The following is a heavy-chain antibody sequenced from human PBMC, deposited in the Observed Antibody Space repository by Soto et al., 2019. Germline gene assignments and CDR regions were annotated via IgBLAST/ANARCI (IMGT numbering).Heavy chain of an antibody. CDR3: ARDSPINYMIAEH. CDR1: GFTFSSYS. Sequence: EVQLVESGGGLVKPGGSLRLSCAASGFTFSSYSMNWVRQAPGKGLEWVSSITSSSSYIYYADSVKGRFTISRDNAKNSLYLQMNSLRAEDTAVYYCARDSPINYMIAEHWGQGTLVTVSS. CDR2: ITSSSSYI. D-gene: IGHD3-10*01. J-gene: IGHJ4*02. V-gene: IGHV3-21*01.